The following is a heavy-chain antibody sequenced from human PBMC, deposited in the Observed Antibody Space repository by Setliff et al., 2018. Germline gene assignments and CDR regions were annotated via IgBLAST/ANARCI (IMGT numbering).Heavy chain of an antibody. CDR1: GGSISGYY. J-gene: IGHJ6*03. CDR3: ARAPDSGTYYNLYPYYNDV. D-gene: IGHD1-26*01. V-gene: IGHV4-59*08. Sequence: KPSETLSLTCNVSGGSISGYYWSWIRQPPGKGLEWIGNIYSSGSIKYNPSLRSRVTISVDTVKNQFSLRLSSLTAADTAVYYCARAPDSGTYYNLYPYYNDVWGKGTTVTVSS. CDR2: IYSSGSI.